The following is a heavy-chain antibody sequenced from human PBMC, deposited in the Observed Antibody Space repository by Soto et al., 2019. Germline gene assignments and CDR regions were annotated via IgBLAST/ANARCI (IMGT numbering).Heavy chain of an antibody. CDR2: ISYDGSNK. J-gene: IGHJ6*02. CDR1: GFTFSSYG. CDR3: AKDHPLDSSSSLYYYYGMDV. Sequence: GGSLRLSCAASGFTFSSYGMHWVRQAPGKGLEWVAVISYDGSNKYYADSVKGRFTISRDNSKNTLYLQMNSLRAEDTAVYYCAKDHPLDSSSSLYYYYGMDVWGQGTTVTVSS. D-gene: IGHD6-6*01. V-gene: IGHV3-30*18.